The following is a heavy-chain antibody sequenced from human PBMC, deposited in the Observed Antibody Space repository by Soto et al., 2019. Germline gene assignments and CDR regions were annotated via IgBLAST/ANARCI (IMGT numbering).Heavy chain of an antibody. D-gene: IGHD4-17*01. CDR3: ARDLGSCDYLYYFDY. CDR1: GFTFSSYA. V-gene: IGHV3-30-3*01. CDR2: ISYDGSNK. Sequence: QVQLVESGGGVVQPGRSLRLSCAASGFTFSSYAMHWVRQAPGKGLEWVAVISYDGSNKYYADSVKGRFTISRDNSKNSLYLQMNSLRAEDTAVYYCARDLGSCDYLYYFDYWGQGTLVTVSS. J-gene: IGHJ4*02.